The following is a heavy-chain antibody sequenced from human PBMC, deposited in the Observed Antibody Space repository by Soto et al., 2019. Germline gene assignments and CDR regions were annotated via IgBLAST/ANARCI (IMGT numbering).Heavy chain of an antibody. CDR2: INPGSGGT. V-gene: IGHV1-2*02. CDR1: GYSFTGYY. CDR3: ARHLVRLGDPFDN. Sequence: GSSVKVSCKAAGYSFTGYYMHWVRQAPGQGFEWMGWINPGSGGTNYAQKFQGRVTVTRDTSISTAYMELTRLRSDDTAVYFCARHLVRLGDPFDNWGQGTMVT. J-gene: IGHJ4*02. D-gene: IGHD2-8*02.